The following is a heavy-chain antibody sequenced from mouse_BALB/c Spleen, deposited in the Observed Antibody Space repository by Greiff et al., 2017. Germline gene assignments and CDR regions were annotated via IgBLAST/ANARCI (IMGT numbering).Heavy chain of an antibody. D-gene: IGHD1-1*01. V-gene: IGHV5-17*02. CDR3: ARGDYGSRGAMDY. CDR1: GFTFSSFG. J-gene: IGHJ4*01. Sequence: EVQRVESGGGLVQPGGSRKLSCAASGFTFSSFGMHWVRQAPEKGLEWVAYISSGSSTIYYADTVKGRFTISRDNPKNTLFLQMTSLRSEDTAMYYCARGDYGSRGAMDYWGQGTSVTVSS. CDR2: ISSGSSTI.